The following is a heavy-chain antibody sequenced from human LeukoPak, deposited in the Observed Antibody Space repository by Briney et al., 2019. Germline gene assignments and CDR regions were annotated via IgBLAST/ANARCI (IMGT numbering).Heavy chain of an antibody. CDR3: ARVAQEQEDPDAFDI. Sequence: SETLSLTCTVSGGSISSGSYYWSWIRQPAGKGLEWIGRIYTSGSTNYNPSLKSRVTISVDTSKNQSSLKLSSVTAADTAVYYCARVAQEQEDPDAFDIWGQGTMVTVSS. D-gene: IGHD1-26*01. CDR1: GGSISSGSYY. V-gene: IGHV4-61*02. J-gene: IGHJ3*02. CDR2: IYTSGST.